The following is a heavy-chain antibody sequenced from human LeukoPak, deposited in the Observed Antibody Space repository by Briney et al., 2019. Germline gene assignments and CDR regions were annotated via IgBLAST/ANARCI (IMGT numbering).Heavy chain of an antibody. Sequence: GRSLRLSCAASGFTFSSYGMHWVRQAPGKGLEWVADISYDGSKKYYADSVKGRFTISRDNSKNTLYLQMNSLRAEDTAVYYCARGGEWLDPERTPVDYWGQGTLVTVSS. V-gene: IGHV3-30-3*01. CDR3: ARGGEWLDPERTPVDY. CDR1: GFTFSSYG. J-gene: IGHJ4*02. D-gene: IGHD6-19*01. CDR2: ISYDGSKK.